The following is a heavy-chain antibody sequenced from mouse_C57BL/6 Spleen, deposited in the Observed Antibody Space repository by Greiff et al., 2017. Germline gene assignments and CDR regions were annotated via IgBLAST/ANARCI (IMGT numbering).Heavy chain of an antibody. CDR3: ARGAQARYFDY. D-gene: IGHD3-2*02. Sequence: QVQLQQSGAELVMPGASVKLSCKASGYTFTSYWMHWVKQRPGQGLEWIGEIDPSDSYTNYNQKFKGKSTLTVDKSSSTAYMQLSSLTSEDSAVYYCARGAQARYFDYWGQGTTLTVSS. V-gene: IGHV1-69*01. J-gene: IGHJ2*01. CDR2: IDPSDSYT. CDR1: GYTFTSYW.